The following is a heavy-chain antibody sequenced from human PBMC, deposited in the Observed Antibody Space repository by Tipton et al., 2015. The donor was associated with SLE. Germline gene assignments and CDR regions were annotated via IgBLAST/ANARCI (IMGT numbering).Heavy chain of an antibody. Sequence: TLSLTCTVSGGSINSYYWSWIRQPPGKGLEWIGEINHSGSTNYNPSLKSRVTISVDTSKNQFSLKLSSVTAADTAVYYCARHQYSGYGYFDYWGQGTLVTVSS. D-gene: IGHD5-12*01. J-gene: IGHJ4*02. CDR1: GGSINSYY. CDR3: ARHQYSGYGYFDY. V-gene: IGHV4-34*01. CDR2: INHSGST.